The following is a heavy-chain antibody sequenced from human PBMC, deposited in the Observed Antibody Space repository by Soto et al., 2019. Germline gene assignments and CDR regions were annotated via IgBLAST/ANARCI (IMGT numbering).Heavy chain of an antibody. CDR1: GYTFTSYG. CDR2: ISAYNGNT. CDR3: ARVGGTGYFDWLLSHGMDV. V-gene: IGHV1-18*01. Sequence: ASVKVSCTASGYTFTSYGISWVRQAPGQGLEWMGWISAYNGNTNYAQKLQCRVTMTTDTSTSTAYMELRSLRSDDTAVYYCARVGGTGYFDWLLSHGMDVWGQGTTVTVSS. D-gene: IGHD3-9*01. J-gene: IGHJ6*02.